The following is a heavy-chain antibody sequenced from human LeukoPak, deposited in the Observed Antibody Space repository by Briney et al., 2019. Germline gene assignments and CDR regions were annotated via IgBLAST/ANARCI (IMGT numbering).Heavy chain of an antibody. CDR2: ISWNSGSI. J-gene: IGHJ4*02. CDR1: GFTFDDYA. V-gene: IGHV3-9*03. CDR3: AKGYSNYLGVVDY. D-gene: IGHD4-11*01. Sequence: GRSLRLSCAASGFTFDDYAMHWVRQAPGKGLDWVSGISWNSGSIGYADSVKGRFTISRDNAKNSLYLQMNSLRAEDMALYYCAKGYSNYLGVVDYWGQGTLVTVSS.